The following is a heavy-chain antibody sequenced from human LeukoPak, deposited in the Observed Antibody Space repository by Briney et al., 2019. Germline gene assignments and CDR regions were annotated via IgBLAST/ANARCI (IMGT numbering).Heavy chain of an antibody. J-gene: IGHJ6*02. CDR1: GFTFSSYG. CDR3: ARDWMATIPLYYYYGMDV. CDR2: IWYDGSNK. D-gene: IGHD5-24*01. Sequence: GGSLRLSCAASGFTFSSYGMHWVRQAPGKGLEWVAVIWYDGSNKYYADSVKGRYTISRDNSKNTLYLQMNSLRAEDTAVYYCARDWMATIPLYYYYGMDVWGQGTTVTVSS. V-gene: IGHV3-33*01.